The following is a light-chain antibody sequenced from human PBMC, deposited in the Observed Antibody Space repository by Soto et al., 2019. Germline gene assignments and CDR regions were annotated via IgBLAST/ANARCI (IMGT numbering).Light chain of an antibody. CDR3: QQYGSSLRWT. CDR2: GAS. V-gene: IGKV3-20*01. Sequence: EIVLTQSPGTLSLSPGERATLSCRASQSVSSSYLAWYQQKPGQAPRLLIYGASSRATGIPDRFSGSGSGTDFTLTISSLEPEDFAVYYCQQYGSSLRWTFGQGTKVEIK. CDR1: QSVSSSY. J-gene: IGKJ1*01.